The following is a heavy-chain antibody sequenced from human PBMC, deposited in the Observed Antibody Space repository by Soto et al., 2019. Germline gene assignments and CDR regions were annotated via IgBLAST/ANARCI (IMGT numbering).Heavy chain of an antibody. CDR1: GFIFNNLG. CDR3: AKDRPVDYCSGGSCYGDWFDP. J-gene: IGHJ5*02. D-gene: IGHD2-15*01. Sequence: GGSLRLSCAASGFIFNNLGMSWVRQAPGKGLEWVSVISNSGDKTYYADSVKGRFTISRDNSKKTLFLQMNSLRVEDTAVYYCAKDRPVDYCSGGSCYGDWFDPWGQGTLVTVSS. CDR2: ISNSGDKT. V-gene: IGHV3-23*01.